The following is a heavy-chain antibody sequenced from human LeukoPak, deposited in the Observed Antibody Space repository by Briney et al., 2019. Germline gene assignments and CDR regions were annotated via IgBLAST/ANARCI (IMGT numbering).Heavy chain of an antibody. J-gene: IGHJ4*02. CDR1: GGSFSGYY. CDR2: INHSGST. V-gene: IGHV4-34*01. CDR3: RWGLNWNDAHDY. D-gene: IGHD1-1*01. Sequence: SETLSLTCAVYGGSFSGYYWGWIRQPPGKGLEWIGEINHSGSTNYNPSLKSRVTISVDTSKNQFSLKLSSVAAADTAVSYCRWGLNWNDAHDYWGQGTLVTVSS.